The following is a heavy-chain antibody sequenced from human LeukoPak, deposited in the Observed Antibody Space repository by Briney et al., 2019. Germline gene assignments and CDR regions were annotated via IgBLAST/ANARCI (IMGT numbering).Heavy chain of an antibody. D-gene: IGHD4-17*01. J-gene: IGHJ4*02. CDR1: GYTFTGYY. V-gene: IGHV1-2*06. CDR2: INPNSGGT. Sequence: GASVKVSCKASGYTFTGYYMHWVRQAPGQGLEWMGRINPNSGGTDYAQKFQGRVTMTRDTSISTAYMELSRLRSDDTAVYYCARGDDYGDSGLDYWGQGPLVTVSS. CDR3: ARGDDYGDSGLDY.